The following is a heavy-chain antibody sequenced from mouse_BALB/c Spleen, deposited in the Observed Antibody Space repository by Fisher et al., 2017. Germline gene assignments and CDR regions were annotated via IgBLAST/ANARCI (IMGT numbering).Heavy chain of an antibody. D-gene: IGHD2-10*02. Sequence: KFKGKATLTVDKSSSTAYMQLKSLTSEDSAVYFCARTKRVWSPDYWGQGTTLTVSS. V-gene: IGHV1-42*01. J-gene: IGHJ2*01. CDR3: ARTKRVWSPDY.